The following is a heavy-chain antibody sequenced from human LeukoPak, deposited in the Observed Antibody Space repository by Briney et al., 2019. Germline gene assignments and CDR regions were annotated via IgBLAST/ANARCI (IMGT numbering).Heavy chain of an antibody. V-gene: IGHV4-4*07. CDR1: GGSISNKY. J-gene: IGHJ6*03. Sequence: PSETLSLTCTVSGGSISNKYWSWIRQPPGKGLEWIGRIYTSGSTNYNPSLKSRVTMSVDTSKNQFSLKLSSVTAADTAVYYCAREFHYYYYYMDVWGKGTTVTVSS. CDR3: AREFHYYYYYMDV. CDR2: IYTSGST.